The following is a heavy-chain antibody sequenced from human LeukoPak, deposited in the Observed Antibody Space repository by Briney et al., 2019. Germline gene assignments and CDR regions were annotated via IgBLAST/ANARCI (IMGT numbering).Heavy chain of an antibody. CDR2: ISAYNGNT. J-gene: IGHJ6*02. CDR3: ARGGNYYDSSGRNYYYYGMDV. V-gene: IGHV1-18*01. Sequence: ASVKVSWTASGYTFTSYGISWVRQAPGQGLEWMGWISAYNGNTNYAQKLQGRVTMTTDTSTSTAYMELRSLRSDDTAVYYCARGGNYYDSSGRNYYYYGMDVWGQGTTVTVSS. CDR1: GYTFTSYG. D-gene: IGHD3-22*01.